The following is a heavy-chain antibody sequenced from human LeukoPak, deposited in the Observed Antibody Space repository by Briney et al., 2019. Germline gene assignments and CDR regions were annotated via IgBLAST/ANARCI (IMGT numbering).Heavy chain of an antibody. CDR3: ARDRYGDGFAHLDY. V-gene: IGHV1-2*02. D-gene: IGHD5-24*01. J-gene: IGHJ4*02. Sequence: ASVKVSCNASGYTFTSYAIHWVRQAPGQGLEWMGWITPSGGTNYPQKFQGRVPLTWDTSITTAYMDLSRLTSDDTAVYYCARDRYGDGFAHLDYWGQGALVTASS. CDR1: GYTFTSYA. CDR2: ITPSGGT.